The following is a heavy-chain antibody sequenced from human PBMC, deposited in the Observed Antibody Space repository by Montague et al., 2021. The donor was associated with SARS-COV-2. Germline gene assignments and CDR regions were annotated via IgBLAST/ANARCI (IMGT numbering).Heavy chain of an antibody. CDR2: ISWSSNSI. CDR1: GFTFDDYA. J-gene: IGHJ5*02. Sequence: SLRLSCAASGFTFDDYAMHWVRQAPGKALEWVSGISWSSNSIGYGDSVKGRFTISRDNTKNSLYLQMNSLRAEDTGVYYCAKGQKIKWRVLHSASDYFDPWGQGTLVTVSS. V-gene: IGHV3-9*01. D-gene: IGHD5-12*01. CDR3: AKGQKIKWRVLHSASDYFDP.